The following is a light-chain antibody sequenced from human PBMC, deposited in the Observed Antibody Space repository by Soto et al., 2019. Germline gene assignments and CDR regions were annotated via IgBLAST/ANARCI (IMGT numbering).Light chain of an antibody. CDR2: DDN. CDR3: GTWDSSLSAV. J-gene: IGLJ1*01. V-gene: IGLV1-51*01. CDR1: SSNIGNNF. Sequence: QSVLTQSPSVSAAPGQKVTISCSGSSSNIGNNFVSWYQQLPGAAPKLLIFDDNKRPSGIPDRFSGSKSGTSATLGITGLQTGDEADYYCGTWDSSLSAVFGTGTKVPS.